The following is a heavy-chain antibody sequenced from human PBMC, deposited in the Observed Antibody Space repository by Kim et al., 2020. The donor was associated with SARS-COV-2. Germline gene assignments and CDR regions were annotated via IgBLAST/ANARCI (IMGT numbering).Heavy chain of an antibody. Sequence: SVKVSCKASGGTFSSYAISWVRQAPGQGLEWMGGIIPIFGTANYAQKFQGRVTITADESTSTAYMELSSLRSEDTAVYYCASRYYDSSGYPEALYYFDYWGQGTLVTVSS. CDR2: IIPIFGTA. J-gene: IGHJ4*02. CDR3: ASRYYDSSGYPEALYYFDY. CDR1: GGTFSSYA. D-gene: IGHD3-22*01. V-gene: IGHV1-69*13.